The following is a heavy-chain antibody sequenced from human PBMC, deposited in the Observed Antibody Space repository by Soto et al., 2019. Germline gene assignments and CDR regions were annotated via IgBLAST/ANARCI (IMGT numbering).Heavy chain of an antibody. Sequence: ASVKVSCKASGCTFSSYAISWVRQAPGQGLEWMGVIIPIFGKANYAQKFQGRVTITADESTSTAYMELSSLRFEDTAVYYCARGSFIADRPNYCYYGMHXWGQVTSGT. CDR3: ARGSFIADRPNYCYYGMHX. CDR2: IIPIFGKA. J-gene: IGHJ6*02. V-gene: IGHV1-69*13. CDR1: GCTFSSYA. D-gene: IGHD6-6*01.